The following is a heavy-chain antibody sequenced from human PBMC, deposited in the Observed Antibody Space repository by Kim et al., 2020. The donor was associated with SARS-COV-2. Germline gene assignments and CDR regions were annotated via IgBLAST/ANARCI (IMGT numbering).Heavy chain of an antibody. V-gene: IGHV3-23*03. J-gene: IGHJ4*02. CDR3: AKDFSTSGSYYKGGFDY. Sequence: VTGRFTLSRDNSKNTLYLKMNSLRAEDTAVYYCAKDFSTSGSYYKGGFDYWGQGTLVTVSS. D-gene: IGHD1-26*01.